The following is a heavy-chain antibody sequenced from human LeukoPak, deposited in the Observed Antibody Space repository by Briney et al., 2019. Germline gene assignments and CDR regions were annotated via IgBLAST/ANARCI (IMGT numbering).Heavy chain of an antibody. V-gene: IGHV1-18*01. CDR2: ISAYNGNT. Sequence: GASVQVSCKAFGYTFTSYGISWVRQAPGQGLEWMGWISAYNGNTNYAQKLPGRVTMTTDTSTSTAYMELRSVRSDDTAVYYCARGGVEGIVGATTYGYWGQGTLVTVSS. CDR1: GYTFTSYG. J-gene: IGHJ4*02. D-gene: IGHD1-26*01. CDR3: ARGGVEGIVGATTYGY.